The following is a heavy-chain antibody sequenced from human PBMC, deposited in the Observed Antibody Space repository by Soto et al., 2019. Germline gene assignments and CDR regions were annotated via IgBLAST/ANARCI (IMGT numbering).Heavy chain of an antibody. Sequence: PSETLSLTCTVSGASITSYYWSWIRQPPGKELEYIGYISYTWSTNYNPSLKSRATISRDTSKNQFSLKLNSVTAADTAVYYCARTPDRVEFDYWGQGTLVTVSS. J-gene: IGHJ4*02. CDR2: ISYTWST. CDR3: ARTPDRVEFDY. V-gene: IGHV4-59*12. D-gene: IGHD1-1*01. CDR1: GASITSYY.